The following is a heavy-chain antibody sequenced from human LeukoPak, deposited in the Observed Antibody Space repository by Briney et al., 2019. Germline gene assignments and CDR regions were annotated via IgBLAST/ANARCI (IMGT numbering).Heavy chain of an antibody. J-gene: IGHJ4*02. V-gene: IGHV1-18*01. CDR2: ISAYNGNT. CDR1: GYTLTNSG. CDR3: ARDLGHRIAAAGPNLDY. Sequence: GASVKVSCKASGYTLTNSGISWVRQAPGQGLEWMGWISAYNGNTNYEQKFQGRVTMTTDTSTSTAYMELRSLGSDDTAVYYCARDLGHRIAAAGPNLDYWGQGTLVTVSS. D-gene: IGHD6-13*01.